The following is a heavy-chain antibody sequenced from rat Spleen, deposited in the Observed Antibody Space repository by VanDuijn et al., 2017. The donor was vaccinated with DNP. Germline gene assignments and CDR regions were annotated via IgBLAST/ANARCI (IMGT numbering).Heavy chain of an antibody. D-gene: IGHD1-7*01. CDR1: GYSITSSYR. J-gene: IGHJ2*01. Sequence: EVQLQESGPGLVKPSQSLSLICSVTGYSITSSYRWSWIRKFPGNKLEWMGSINSAGTTKYNPSLKSRISISRDTSKNQFFLQLNSVSTDDTATYYCARWVWYFDYWGQGVIVTVSS. CDR2: INSAGTT. V-gene: IGHV3-3*01. CDR3: ARWVWYFDY.